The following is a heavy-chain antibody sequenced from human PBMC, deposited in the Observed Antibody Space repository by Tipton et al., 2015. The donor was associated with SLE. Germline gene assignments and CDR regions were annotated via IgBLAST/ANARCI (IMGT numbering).Heavy chain of an antibody. D-gene: IGHD4-17*01. CDR1: GFTFSTYA. Sequence: SLRLSCAASGFTFSTYAMHWVRQAPGKGLERVSFIRYDETNEFYTDSVKGRFTISRDISKNTLYLHMNSLRAEDTAVYYCAKDAGDYPFDYWSQETLVTVTS. CDR3: AKDAGDYPFDY. V-gene: IGHV3-30*02. CDR2: IRYDETNE. J-gene: IGHJ4*02.